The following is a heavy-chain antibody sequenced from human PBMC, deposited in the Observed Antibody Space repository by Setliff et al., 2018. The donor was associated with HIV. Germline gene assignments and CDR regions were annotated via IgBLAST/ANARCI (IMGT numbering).Heavy chain of an antibody. D-gene: IGHD2-2*01. CDR2: TRSRAYSYTT. CDR3: TTEAFCSSNSCPGTFDS. J-gene: IGHJ4*02. Sequence: GGSLRLSCAVSGLILSDQFIDWVRQAPGKGLEWVGRTRSRAYSYTTQYAASVKDRFTISRDDSENSVFLQMNSLKTEDTAMYYCTTEAFCSSNSCPGTFDSWGQGTLVTVSS. CDR1: GLILSDQF. V-gene: IGHV3-72*01.